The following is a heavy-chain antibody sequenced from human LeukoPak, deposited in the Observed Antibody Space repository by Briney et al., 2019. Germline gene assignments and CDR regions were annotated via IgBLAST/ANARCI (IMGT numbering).Heavy chain of an antibody. CDR2: IYYSGST. D-gene: IGHD3-22*01. V-gene: IGHV4-39*07. CDR3: AREYDSSGYYSSHLDY. CDR1: GGSISSSSYY. Sequence: SETLSLTCTVSGGSISSSSYYWGWIRQPPGKGLEWIGSIYYSGSTYYNPSLKSRVTISVDTSKNQFSLKLSSVTAADTAVYYCAREYDSSGYYSSHLDYWGQGTLVTVSS. J-gene: IGHJ4*02.